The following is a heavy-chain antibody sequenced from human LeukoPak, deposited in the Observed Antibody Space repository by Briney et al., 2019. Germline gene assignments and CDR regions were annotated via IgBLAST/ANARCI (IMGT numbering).Heavy chain of an antibody. CDR1: GGSISSGGYY. D-gene: IGHD3-22*01. J-gene: IGHJ3*02. CDR2: IYYSGST. Sequence: PSETLSLTCTVSGGSISSGGYYWSWIRQHPGKGLEWIGYIYYSGSTYYNPSLKSRVTISVDTSKNQFSLKLSSVTAADTAVYYCARKEVVITLDASDIWGQGTMVTVSS. CDR3: ARKEVVITLDASDI. V-gene: IGHV4-31*03.